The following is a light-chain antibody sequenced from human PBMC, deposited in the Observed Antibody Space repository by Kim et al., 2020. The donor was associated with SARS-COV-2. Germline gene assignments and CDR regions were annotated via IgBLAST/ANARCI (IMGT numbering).Light chain of an antibody. CDR2: GAF. CDR3: QQSYSTPYT. Sequence: DIQMTQSPSSLSASVGDRVSITCRATQSISSYLNWYQQKPGKAPKVLIYGAFSLESGVPSRFSGSGSGTDFTLTISSLQPEDFATYYCQQSYSTPYTFGQGTKVEIK. V-gene: IGKV1-39*01. CDR1: QSISSY. J-gene: IGKJ2*01.